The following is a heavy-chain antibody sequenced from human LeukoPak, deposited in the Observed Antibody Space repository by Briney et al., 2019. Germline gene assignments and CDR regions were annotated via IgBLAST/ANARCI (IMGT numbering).Heavy chain of an antibody. V-gene: IGHV1-2*02. D-gene: IGHD6-13*01. CDR3: ASGLNSRSTSC. Sequence: WMGRVSPDSGGTNYAQKFQGRVTMTTDTTISTAYMELSRLRPDDTAVYYCASGLNSRSTSCWGQGTRVTVSS. CDR2: VSPDSGGT. J-gene: IGHJ4*02.